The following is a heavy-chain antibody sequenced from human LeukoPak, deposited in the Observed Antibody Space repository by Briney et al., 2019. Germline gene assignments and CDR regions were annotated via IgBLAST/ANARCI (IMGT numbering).Heavy chain of an antibody. Sequence: GGSLRLSCAASGFTFSSYGMSWVRQAPGKGLEWVSAISGSGGSTYYADSVKGRFTISRDNAKNSLYLQMNSLRAEDTAVYYCARGGYSSSWHAMIDPWGQGTLVTVSS. V-gene: IGHV3-23*01. CDR3: ARGGYSSSWHAMIDP. J-gene: IGHJ5*02. D-gene: IGHD6-13*01. CDR2: ISGSGGST. CDR1: GFTFSSYG.